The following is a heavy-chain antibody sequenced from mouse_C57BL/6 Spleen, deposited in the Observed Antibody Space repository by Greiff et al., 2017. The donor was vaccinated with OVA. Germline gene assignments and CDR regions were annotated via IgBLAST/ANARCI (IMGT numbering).Heavy chain of an antibody. V-gene: IGHV1-15*01. J-gene: IGHJ3*01. CDR1: GYTFTDYE. Sequence: VKLVESGAELVRPGASVTLSCKASGYTFTDYEMHWVKQTPVHGLEWIGAIDPETGGTAYNQKFKGKAILTADKSSSTAYMELRSLTSEDSAVYYCTPQTAQGFAYWGQGTLVTVSA. CDR2: IDPETGGT. D-gene: IGHD3-2*02. CDR3: TPQTAQGFAY.